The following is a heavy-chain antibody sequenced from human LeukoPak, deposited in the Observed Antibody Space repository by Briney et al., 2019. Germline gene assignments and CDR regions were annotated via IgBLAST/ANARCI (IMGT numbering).Heavy chain of an antibody. J-gene: IGHJ4*02. CDR1: GFTFSSYA. V-gene: IGHV3-30-3*01. CDR2: ISYDGSNK. Sequence: SCKASGFTFSSYAMHWVRQAPGKGPEWVAVISYDGSNKYHADSVKGRFTISRDNSKNTLYLQMNSLRAEDTAVYYCAREDTASFDYWGQGTLVTVSS. CDR3: AREDTASFDY. D-gene: IGHD5-18*01.